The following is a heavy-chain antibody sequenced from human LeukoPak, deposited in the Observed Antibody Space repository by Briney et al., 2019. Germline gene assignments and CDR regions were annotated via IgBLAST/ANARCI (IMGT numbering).Heavy chain of an antibody. J-gene: IGHJ4*02. D-gene: IGHD6-19*01. Sequence: SETLSLTCTVSGGSISSYYWSWIRQPPGKGLEWIGYIYYSGSTNYSPSLKSRVTISVDTSKNQFSLKLSSVTAADTAVYYCARTGYSSGWYFDYWGQGTLVTVSS. CDR2: IYYSGST. CDR3: ARTGYSSGWYFDY. CDR1: GGSISSYY. V-gene: IGHV4-59*01.